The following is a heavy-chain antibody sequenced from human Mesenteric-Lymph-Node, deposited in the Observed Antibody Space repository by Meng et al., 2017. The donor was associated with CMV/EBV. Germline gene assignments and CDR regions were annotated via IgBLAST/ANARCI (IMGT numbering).Heavy chain of an antibody. CDR2: IYYSGTT. CDR3: ARDTGASGRYYSRALGY. CDR1: GGSVSSDNSY. Sequence: SETLSLTCTVSGGSVSSDNSYWTWIRQPPGKRLEWIGNIYYSGTTNYNPSLQSRVTISVDTSKTQFSLKLSSVTAADTAVYYCARDTGASGRYYSRALGYWGQGTLVTVSS. V-gene: IGHV4-61*01. D-gene: IGHD3-10*01. J-gene: IGHJ4*02.